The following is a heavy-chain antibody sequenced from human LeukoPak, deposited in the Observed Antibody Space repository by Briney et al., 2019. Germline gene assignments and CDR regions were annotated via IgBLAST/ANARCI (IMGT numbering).Heavy chain of an antibody. Sequence: GGSLRLSCAASGFTFSSYWMSWVRQAPGKGLEWVAVIWYDGSNKYYADSVKGRFTISRDNSKNTLYLQMNSLRAEDTAVYYCARGMLDYDFWSGYDYWGQGTLVTVSS. D-gene: IGHD3-3*01. CDR1: GFTFSSYW. CDR3: ARGMLDYDFWSGYDY. CDR2: IWYDGSNK. J-gene: IGHJ4*02. V-gene: IGHV3-33*08.